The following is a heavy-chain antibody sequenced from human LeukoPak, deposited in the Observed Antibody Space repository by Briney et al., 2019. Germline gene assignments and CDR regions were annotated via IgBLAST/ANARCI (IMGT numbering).Heavy chain of an antibody. Sequence: ASVKVSCKASGYTFTSYYMHWVRQAPGQGLEWMGIINPSGGSTSYAQKFQGRVTMTRDTSTSTVYMELSSPRSEDTAVYYCARGYCGGDCYDAFDIWGQGTMVTVSS. CDR2: INPSGGST. D-gene: IGHD2-21*02. J-gene: IGHJ3*02. CDR3: ARGYCGGDCYDAFDI. CDR1: GYTFTSYY. V-gene: IGHV1-46*01.